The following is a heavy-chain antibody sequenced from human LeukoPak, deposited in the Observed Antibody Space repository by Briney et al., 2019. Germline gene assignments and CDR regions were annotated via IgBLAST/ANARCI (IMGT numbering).Heavy chain of an antibody. V-gene: IGHV3-53*01. CDR1: GFTVSSNY. CDR3: ARDFGDYGFDY. Sequence: GGSLRLSCAASGFTVSSNYLSWVRQAPGKGLDWVSVIYSGGSTYYADSVKGRFTISRDNSKNTLYLQMNSLRAEDTAVYYCARDFGDYGFDYWGQGTLVTVSS. J-gene: IGHJ4*02. D-gene: IGHD4-17*01. CDR2: IYSGGST.